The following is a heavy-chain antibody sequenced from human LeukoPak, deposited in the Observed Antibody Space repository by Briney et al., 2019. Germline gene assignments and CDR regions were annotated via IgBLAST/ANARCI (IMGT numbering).Heavy chain of an antibody. CDR2: IYNRGST. Sequence: PSETLSLTCTVSGGSISSYYWSWIRQPPGKGLEWIGYIYNRGSTNYNPSLKSRVTISVDTSKNQFSLKLSSVTAEDTAVYYCARAPREYYGMDVWGQGTTVTVSS. CDR3: ARAPREYYGMDV. CDR1: GGSISSYY. V-gene: IGHV4-59*01. J-gene: IGHJ6*02.